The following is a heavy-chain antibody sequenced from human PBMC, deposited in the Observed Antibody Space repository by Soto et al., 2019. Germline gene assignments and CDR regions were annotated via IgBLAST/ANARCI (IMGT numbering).Heavy chain of an antibody. J-gene: IGHJ4*02. Sequence: SETLSLTCAVSGDSVSSSFWWTWVRQPPGKGLEWIGEIYHTETTNYAPSLKSRVTISLDKSMNQFSLRFNSVTPADTAVYYCARYDFGTFDNWGQGIQVTVPQ. CDR1: GDSVSSSFW. V-gene: IGHV4-4*02. CDR2: IYHTETT. CDR3: ARYDFGTFDN. D-gene: IGHD4-17*01.